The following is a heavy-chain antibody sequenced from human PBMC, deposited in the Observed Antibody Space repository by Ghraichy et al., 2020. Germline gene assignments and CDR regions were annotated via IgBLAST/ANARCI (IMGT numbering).Heavy chain of an antibody. CDR3: AVLASHGVDV. J-gene: IGHJ6*02. Sequence: LRLSCGVSGGSITTGDYSWTWVRQSPGKGLEWIGYIYSSGNAYHNPSLKSRVTISVDGSRNRFSLDVISVTAADAAVYYCAVLASHGVDVWGQGTTVAVS. CDR2: IYSSGNA. CDR1: GGSITTGDYS. V-gene: IGHV4-30-2*06. D-gene: IGHD3-3*01.